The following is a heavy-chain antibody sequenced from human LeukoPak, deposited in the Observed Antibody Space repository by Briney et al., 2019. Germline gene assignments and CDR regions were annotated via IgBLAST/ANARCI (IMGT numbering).Heavy chain of an antibody. CDR2: ISSSSSYI. CDR1: GFTFSSYS. J-gene: IGHJ4*02. V-gene: IGHV3-21*01. CDR3: ARDDGFYSSSSRELKYYFDY. D-gene: IGHD6-6*01. Sequence: GGSLRLSCAASGFTFSSYSMNWVRQAPGEGLEWVSSISSSSSYIYYADSVKGRFTISRDNAKNSLYLQMNSLRAEDTAVYYCARDDGFYSSSSRELKYYFDYWGQGTLVTVSS.